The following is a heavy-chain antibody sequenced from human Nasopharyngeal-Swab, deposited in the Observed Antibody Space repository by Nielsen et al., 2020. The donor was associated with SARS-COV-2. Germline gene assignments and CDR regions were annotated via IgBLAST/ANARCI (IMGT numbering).Heavy chain of an antibody. V-gene: IGHV4-31*02. CDR2: IYYTGST. J-gene: IGHJ6*02. D-gene: IGHD6-13*01. CDR3: ARYPSSSWSSYGMDV. Sequence: PGKGLERIGYIYYTGSTYCNPSLKSRVTISVDTSKNQFSLKLTSVTAADTAVYYCARYPSSSWSSYGMDVWGQGTTVTVSS.